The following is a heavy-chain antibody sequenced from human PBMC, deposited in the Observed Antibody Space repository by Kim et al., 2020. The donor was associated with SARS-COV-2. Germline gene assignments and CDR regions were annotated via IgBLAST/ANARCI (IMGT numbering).Heavy chain of an antibody. Sequence: SVKVSCKASGGTFSSFAISWVRQVPGQGLEWMGGIIPLLRTANYAQKFQGTVTITADESTSTAYMELSSLRSADSAVYYCAKLTTAYSSNWADAFDIWGQGTMVTVSS. D-gene: IGHD6-13*01. V-gene: IGHV1-69*13. CDR1: GGTFSSFA. J-gene: IGHJ3*02. CDR3: AKLTTAYSSNWADAFDI. CDR2: IIPLLRTA.